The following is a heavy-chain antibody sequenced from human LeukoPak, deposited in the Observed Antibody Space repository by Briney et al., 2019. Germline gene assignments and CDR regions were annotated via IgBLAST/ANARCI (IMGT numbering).Heavy chain of an antibody. CDR1: GFTVGSNY. V-gene: IGHV3-53*01. D-gene: IGHD5-18*01. J-gene: IGHJ4*02. CDR2: MYSGGRT. CDR3: ARDRGYSHGYEYAY. Sequence: GGSRRLSCAASGFTVGSNYMGWARQAPGRGRGWVSVMYSGGRTYSADSVKGRFTISRDNSKNTLYLQMNNLRAEDTAVYYCARDRGYSHGYEYAYWGQGTLVTVSS.